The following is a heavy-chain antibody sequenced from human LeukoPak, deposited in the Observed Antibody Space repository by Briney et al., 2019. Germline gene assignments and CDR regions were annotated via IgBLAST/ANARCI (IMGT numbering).Heavy chain of an antibody. Sequence: SGTLSLTCAVSGGSISSSNWWSWIRQPPGKGLEWIGEIYHSGSTNYNPSLKSRVTISVDTSKNQFSLKLSSVTAADTAVYYCARDLIAVAGNPFDYWGQGTLVTVSS. D-gene: IGHD6-19*01. CDR1: GGSISSSNW. CDR2: IYHSGST. V-gene: IGHV4-4*02. CDR3: ARDLIAVAGNPFDY. J-gene: IGHJ4*02.